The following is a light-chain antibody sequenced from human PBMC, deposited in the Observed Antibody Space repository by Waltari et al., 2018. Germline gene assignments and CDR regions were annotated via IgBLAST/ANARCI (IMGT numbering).Light chain of an antibody. CDR1: QSINIF. V-gene: IGKV1-39*01. CDR2: GAS. CDR3: QQSYRPPWT. J-gene: IGKJ1*01. Sequence: DIQMTQSPSSLSASVGDRVTVTCRASQSINIFLNWYQQRPGKAPKLLIFGASTLQTGVPFRFSASGSGTEFTLTISSLQPEDVATYYCQQSYRPPWTFGQGTTVEI.